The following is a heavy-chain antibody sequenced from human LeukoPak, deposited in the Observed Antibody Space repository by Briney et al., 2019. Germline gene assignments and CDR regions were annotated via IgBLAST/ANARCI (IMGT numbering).Heavy chain of an antibody. D-gene: IGHD3-22*01. CDR2: IYSGGST. CDR1: GFTVCSNY. Sequence: GGSLRLSCAASGFTVCSNYMSWVRRAPGKGLEWVSVIYSGGSTYYADSVKGRFTISRDNSKNTLYHQMNSLRAEDTAVYYCARIAPRSPYYDSSGYHFDYWGQGTLVTVSS. CDR3: ARIAPRSPYYDSSGYHFDY. J-gene: IGHJ4*02. V-gene: IGHV3-53*01.